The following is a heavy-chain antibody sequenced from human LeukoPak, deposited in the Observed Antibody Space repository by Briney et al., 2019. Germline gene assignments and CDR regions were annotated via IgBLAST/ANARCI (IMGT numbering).Heavy chain of an antibody. CDR1: GFTFSSYW. Sequence: GGSLRLSCAASGFTFSSYWMHWVRQAPGKGLVCVSRITSDGSSTSYADSVRGRFTISRDNAKNTVYLQMNSLRAEDTAVYYCARDWVPVAGTLYYYYGMDVWGQGTTVTVSS. D-gene: IGHD6-19*01. CDR3: ARDWVPVAGTLYYYYGMDV. V-gene: IGHV3-74*01. J-gene: IGHJ6*02. CDR2: ITSDGSST.